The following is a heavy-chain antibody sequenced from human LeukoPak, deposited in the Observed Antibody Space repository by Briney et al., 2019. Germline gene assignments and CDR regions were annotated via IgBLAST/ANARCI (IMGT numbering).Heavy chain of an antibody. V-gene: IGHV3-48*03. CDR3: ARDCYDSRGYYDDAFDI. CDR1: GFTFSNHA. D-gene: IGHD3-22*01. Sequence: PGRSLRLSCAASGFTFSNHAMNWVRQGPGKGVEWVSYIISSSSTLYYAASVKSRFPISRHNANRSLYLQMNSLRAQHTAVYYCARDCYDSRGYYDDAFDIWGQGTMVTVSS. CDR2: IISSSSTL. J-gene: IGHJ3*02.